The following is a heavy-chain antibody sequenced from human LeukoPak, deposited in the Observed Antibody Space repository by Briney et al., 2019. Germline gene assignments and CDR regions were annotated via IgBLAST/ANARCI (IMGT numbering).Heavy chain of an antibody. Sequence: GGSLRLSCAASGFTVSSNYMSWVRQAPGKGLEWVSVLYSGGNTYYTDSVKGRFTISRDNSKNTLYPQMNSLRGEDTAVYYCARVSGFRVYWGQGTLVTVS. J-gene: IGHJ4*02. CDR3: ARVSGFRVY. CDR2: LYSGGNT. V-gene: IGHV3-53*01. D-gene: IGHD3-3*01. CDR1: GFTVSSNY.